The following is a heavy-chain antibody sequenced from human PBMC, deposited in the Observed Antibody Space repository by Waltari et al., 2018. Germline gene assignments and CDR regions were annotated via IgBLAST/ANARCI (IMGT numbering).Heavy chain of an antibody. V-gene: IGHV4-34*01. CDR2: INHSGST. CDR3: ASATIAVAGTIWYFDL. CDR1: GGFFSGYY. J-gene: IGHJ2*01. D-gene: IGHD6-19*01. Sequence: QVQLQQWGAGLLKPSETLSLTCAVYGGFFSGYYGSWIRQPPGKGLEWIGEINHSGSTNYNPSLKSRVTISVDTSKNQFSLKLSSVTAADTAVYYCASATIAVAGTIWYFDLWGRGTLVTVSS.